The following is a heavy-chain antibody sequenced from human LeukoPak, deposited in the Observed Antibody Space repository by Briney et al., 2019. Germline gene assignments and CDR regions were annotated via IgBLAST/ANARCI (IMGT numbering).Heavy chain of an antibody. CDR3: AKPYGGLFDY. J-gene: IGHJ4*02. V-gene: IGHV3-30*18. Sequence: GGSLRLSCAASGFTFSSYGMHWVRQAPGKGLEWVAVISYDGSNKYYADSVKGRFTISRDNSKNTLYLQMNSLRAEDTAVYYCAKPYGGLFDYWGQGTLVTVSS. D-gene: IGHD4-17*01. CDR2: ISYDGSNK. CDR1: GFTFSSYG.